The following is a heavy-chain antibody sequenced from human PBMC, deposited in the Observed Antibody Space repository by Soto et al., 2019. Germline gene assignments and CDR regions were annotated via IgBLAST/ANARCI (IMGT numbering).Heavy chain of an antibody. V-gene: IGHV1-46*01. J-gene: IGHJ4*02. D-gene: IGHD2-21*02. Sequence: QVQLVQSGAEVKKPGASVKVSCKASGYILSSYNMHWVRQAPGQGLEWMGIINPSGGSTSYAQNFQGRAHMTRDTSTSTVYLELSSLRSEDTAVYYCARSYCAGDCPRRYFDYWGQGALVTVSS. CDR2: INPSGGST. CDR3: ARSYCAGDCPRRYFDY. CDR1: GYILSSYN.